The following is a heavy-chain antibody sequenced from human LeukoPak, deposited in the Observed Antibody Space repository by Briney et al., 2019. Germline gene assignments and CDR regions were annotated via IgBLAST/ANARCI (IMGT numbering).Heavy chain of an antibody. D-gene: IGHD3-9*01. CDR3: ARDLMDYDVSTGLHHYYMDV. J-gene: IGHJ6*02. CDR2: ISSSSSYI. CDR1: GFTFSSYS. Sequence: GGSLRLSCAASGFTFSSYSMNWVRQAPGKGLEWVSSISSSSSYIYYADSVKGRFTISRDNAKDSLYLQMNTLRVEDTAVYYCARDLMDYDVSTGLHHYYMDVWGQGTTVTVSS. V-gene: IGHV3-21*01.